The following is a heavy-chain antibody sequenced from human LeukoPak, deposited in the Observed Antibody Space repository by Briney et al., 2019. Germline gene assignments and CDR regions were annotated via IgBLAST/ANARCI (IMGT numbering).Heavy chain of an antibody. Sequence: GGSLRLSCAASGFTFSNYAMGWVRQAPGKGLEWVSGISDTSDRTYYTDSVKGRFTISRDNSKNTVYLQMNSLRAEDTAVYYCEKEWARHVGPPYFDQWGQVTLVTVS. J-gene: IGHJ4*02. V-gene: IGHV3-23*01. CDR2: ISDTSDRT. D-gene: IGHD1-26*01. CDR3: EKEWARHVGPPYFDQ. CDR1: GFTFSNYA.